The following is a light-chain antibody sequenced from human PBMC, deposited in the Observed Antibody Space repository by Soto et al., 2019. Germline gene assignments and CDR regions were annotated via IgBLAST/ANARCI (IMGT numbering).Light chain of an antibody. J-gene: IGKJ4*01. CDR1: QSLSSN. CDR2: GAS. CDR3: QQYNDWPRRLT. V-gene: IGKV3-15*01. Sequence: EIVMTQSPATLSVSPGERATFSCRASQSLSSNLAWYQQKPGQAPRLLIYGASTRATGIPARFSGSGSGTEFTLTISSLQSEDFAVYYCQQYNDWPRRLTFGGGTKVEIK.